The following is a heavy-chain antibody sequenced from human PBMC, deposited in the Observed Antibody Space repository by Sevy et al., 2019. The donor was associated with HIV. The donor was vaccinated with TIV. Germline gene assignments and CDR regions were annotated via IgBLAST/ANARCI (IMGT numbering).Heavy chain of an antibody. CDR3: AKDAGSSYYPQNWFDP. CDR2: ISYDGSNK. CDR1: GFTFSSYG. V-gene: IGHV3-30*18. D-gene: IGHD3-10*01. Sequence: GGSLRLSCAASGFTFSSYGVHWVRQAPGKGLEWVAVISYDGSNKYYADSVKGRFTISRDNSKNTLYLQMNSLRAEDTAVYYCAKDAGSSYYPQNWFDPWGQGTLVTVSS. J-gene: IGHJ5*02.